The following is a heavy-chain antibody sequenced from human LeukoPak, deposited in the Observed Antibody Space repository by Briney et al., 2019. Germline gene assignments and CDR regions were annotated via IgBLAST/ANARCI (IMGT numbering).Heavy chain of an antibody. CDR3: ARAFGSGSQVINYFDF. Sequence: GGSLRLSCAASGFTFITYWMHWVRQAPGKGLMWVSSINSDGSTTTYADSVKGRFTISRDNAKNMVYLQMNSLRAEDTAVYYCARAFGSGSQVINYFDFWGQGTLVTVSS. CDR2: INSDGSTT. V-gene: IGHV3-74*01. J-gene: IGHJ4*02. D-gene: IGHD3-10*01. CDR1: GFTFITYW.